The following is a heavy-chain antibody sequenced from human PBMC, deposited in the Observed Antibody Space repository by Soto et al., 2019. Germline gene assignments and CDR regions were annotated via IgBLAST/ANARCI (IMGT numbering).Heavy chain of an antibody. J-gene: IGHJ5*02. Sequence: GASVKVSCKASGGTFSSYTFSWVRQAPGQGLEWMGKVIPILDIATYAQKFQGRVTITADKSTSTTYMELSSLRSDDTAVYYCAKDGGKDGYFGNWFDPWGQGTLVTVSS. V-gene: IGHV1-69*04. CDR2: VIPILDIA. CDR3: AKDGGKDGYFGNWFDP. D-gene: IGHD5-12*01. CDR1: GGTFSSYT.